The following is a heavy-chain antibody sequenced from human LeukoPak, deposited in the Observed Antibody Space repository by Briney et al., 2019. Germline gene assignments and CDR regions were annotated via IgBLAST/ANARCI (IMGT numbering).Heavy chain of an antibody. CDR3: AKDVSNFIGASDA. CDR1: GFAFSSDA. D-gene: IGHD2-8*01. V-gene: IGHV3-23*01. J-gene: IGHJ3*01. CDR2: IDISGDRT. Sequence: GGSLRLSCAASGFAFSSDAMTWVRQTPGKGLEWVSTIDISGDRTNYADSVKGRFTISRDNSKNTLYLQVHSLRVEDAAIYYCAKDVSNFIGASDAWGQGTMVTVSS.